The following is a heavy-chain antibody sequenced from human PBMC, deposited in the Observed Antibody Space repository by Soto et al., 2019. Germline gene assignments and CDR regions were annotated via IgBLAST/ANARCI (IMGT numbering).Heavy chain of an antibody. CDR3: ARGSNHFNWCTEAFDL. J-gene: IGHJ3*01. CDR2: IYAGGSDT. CDR1: GYSFTTYW. D-gene: IGHD3-9*01. Sequence: GESLKISCKGSGYSFTTYWIGWVRQMPGKGLEWMGIIYAGGSDTKYRPSFQGQVTMSVDRSINTAYLQWSSLKASDTAMYYCARGSNHFNWCTEAFDLWGQGTMVTVSS. V-gene: IGHV5-51*01.